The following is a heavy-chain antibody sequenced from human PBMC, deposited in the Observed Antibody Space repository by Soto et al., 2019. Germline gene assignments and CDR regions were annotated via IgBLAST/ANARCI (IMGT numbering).Heavy chain of an antibody. V-gene: IGHV4-4*02. Sequence: SETLSLTCAVSGGSISSSNWWSWVRQPPGKGLEWIGEIYHSGSTNYNPSLKSRVTISVDKPKNQFSLKLSSVTAADTAVYYCARLTGYSSSYYYYYYGMDVWGQGTTVTVSS. CDR1: GGSISSSNW. D-gene: IGHD6-6*01. CDR3: ARLTGYSSSYYYYYYGMDV. CDR2: IYHSGST. J-gene: IGHJ6*02.